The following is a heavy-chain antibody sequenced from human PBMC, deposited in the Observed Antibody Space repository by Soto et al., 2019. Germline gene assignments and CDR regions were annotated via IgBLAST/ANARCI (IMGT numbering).Heavy chain of an antibody. CDR3: AKDLLEQQLVPGWFDP. V-gene: IGHV3-23*01. J-gene: IGHJ5*02. CDR2: ISGSGGST. Sequence: GGSLRLSCAASGFTFSSYAMSWVRQAPGKGLEWVSAISGSGGSTYYVDSVKGRFTISRDNSKNTLYLQMNSLRAEDTAVYYCAKDLLEQQLVPGWFDPWGQGTLVTVSS. D-gene: IGHD6-13*01. CDR1: GFTFSSYA.